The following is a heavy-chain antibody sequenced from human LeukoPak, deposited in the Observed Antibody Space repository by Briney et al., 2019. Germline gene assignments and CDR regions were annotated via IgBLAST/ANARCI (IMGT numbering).Heavy chain of an antibody. J-gene: IGHJ4*02. CDR2: VYYSGNT. CDR1: GVSISSSNSY. Sequence: SETLSLTCTVSGVSISSSNSYWGWIRQPPGKGLEWIGSVYYSGNTYYNASLKSQVSISIDTSKNQFSLKLTSVTAADTAVYYCARQTGSGLFILPGGQGTLVTVSS. D-gene: IGHD3/OR15-3a*01. CDR3: ARQTGSGLFILP. V-gene: IGHV4-39*01.